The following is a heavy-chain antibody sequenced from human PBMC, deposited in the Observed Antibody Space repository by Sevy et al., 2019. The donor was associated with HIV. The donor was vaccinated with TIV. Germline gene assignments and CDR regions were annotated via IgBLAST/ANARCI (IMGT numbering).Heavy chain of an antibody. J-gene: IGHJ3*02. CDR3: ARDRYYGNGFDI. Sequence: GGSLRLSCAASGFTFSDYYMSWIRQAPGKGLEWVSYISSSSSSIYYADSVKGRFTISRDNAKNSLYLQMNSLRVEDTAVYYCARDRYYGNGFDIWGQGTMVTVSS. D-gene: IGHD3-3*01. CDR2: ISSSSSSI. CDR1: GFTFSDYY. V-gene: IGHV3-11*01.